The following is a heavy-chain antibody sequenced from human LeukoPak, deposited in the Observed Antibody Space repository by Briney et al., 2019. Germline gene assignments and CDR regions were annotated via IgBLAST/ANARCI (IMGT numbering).Heavy chain of an antibody. CDR3: TTVTMVRDYDY. V-gene: IGHV3-15*01. CDR1: GFTFSSYW. J-gene: IGHJ4*02. D-gene: IGHD3-10*01. Sequence: GGSLRLSCAASGFTFSSYWMSWVRQAPGKGLEWVGRIKKKGDGGTTDYAAPVKGRFTISRDDSKNMLYLEMNNLKIEDTAVYYCTTVTMVRDYDYWGQGTLVTVSS. CDR2: IKKKGDGGTT.